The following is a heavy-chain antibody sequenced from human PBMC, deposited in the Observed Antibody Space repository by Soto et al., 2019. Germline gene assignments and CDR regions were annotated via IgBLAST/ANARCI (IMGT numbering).Heavy chain of an antibody. V-gene: IGHV3-7*04. CDR1: GLSFRSDW. D-gene: IGHD1-26*01. CDR3: SGGVGDAI. Sequence: EDQLVESGGGLVQSGGSLRLTCAVSGLSFRSDWMNWVRQAPGKGLEWVAHTNQDGSEKYYLDSVKGRFTIFRDNAKNSLYLQMNSLRAEDTAVYYCSGGVGDAIWGQGTLVNVSS. CDR2: TNQDGSEK. J-gene: IGHJ4*02.